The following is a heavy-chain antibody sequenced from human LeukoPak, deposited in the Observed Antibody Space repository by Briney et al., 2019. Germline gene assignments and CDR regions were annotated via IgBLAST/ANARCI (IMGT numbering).Heavy chain of an antibody. CDR3: ARLVAVAGAPYFDY. J-gene: IGHJ4*02. CDR2: IYPGDSDT. D-gene: IGHD6-19*01. CDR1: GCSFTSYW. Sequence: HGESLKISCKGSGCSFTSYWIGWVRQMPGKGLEWMGIIYPGDSDTRYSPSFQGQVTISADKSISTAYLQWSSLKASDTAMYYCARLVAVAGAPYFDYWGQGTLVTVSS. V-gene: IGHV5-51*01.